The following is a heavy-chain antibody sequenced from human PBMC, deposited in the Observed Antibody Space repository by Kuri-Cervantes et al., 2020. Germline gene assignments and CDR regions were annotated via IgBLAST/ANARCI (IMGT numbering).Heavy chain of an antibody. CDR1: GFTFSSYG. Sequence: LSLTCAASGFTFSSYGMHWVRQAPGKGLEWVAVIWYDGSNKYYADSVKGRFTISRDNSKNTLYLQMNSLRAEDTAVYYCARELKASYYYYGMDVWGQGTTVTVSS. CDR3: ARELKASYYYYGMDV. V-gene: IGHV3-33*01. CDR2: IWYDGSNK. J-gene: IGHJ6*02.